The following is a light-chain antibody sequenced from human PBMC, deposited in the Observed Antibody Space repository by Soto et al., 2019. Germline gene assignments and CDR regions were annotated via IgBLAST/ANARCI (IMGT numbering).Light chain of an antibody. J-gene: IGKJ3*01. CDR2: GAS. V-gene: IGKV3-20*01. Sequence: IVLTQSPGTPSLSPGPRVTLSCRASQSVNSGYLAWYQQKPGQAPRLLIYGASSRATGIPDRFSGSGSGTDFTLTISRLEPEDFAVYYCQQYGTSPRITFGPGTRVDIK. CDR1: QSVNSGY. CDR3: QQYGTSPRIT.